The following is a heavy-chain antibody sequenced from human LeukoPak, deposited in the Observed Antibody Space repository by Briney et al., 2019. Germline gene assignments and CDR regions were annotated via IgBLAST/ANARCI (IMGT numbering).Heavy chain of an antibody. Sequence: GGSLRLSCAASGFTFSSYSMNWVRQASGKGLEWISYISSGSSTIYYADSVKGRLTISRDNAKNSLYLQMNSLRAEDTAVYYCARDYSVDYWGQGTLVTVSS. CDR1: GFTFSSYS. V-gene: IGHV3-48*01. J-gene: IGHJ4*02. CDR3: ARDYSVDY. CDR2: ISSGSSTI. D-gene: IGHD2-15*01.